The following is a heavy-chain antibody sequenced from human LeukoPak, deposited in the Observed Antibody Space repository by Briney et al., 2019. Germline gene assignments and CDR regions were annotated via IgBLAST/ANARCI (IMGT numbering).Heavy chain of an antibody. Sequence: PSETLSLTCTVSTGSISSSSYYWGWIRQPPGKGLEWIGNMYYSGSIYYNPSLKSRVTISVDKSKNQFSLKLSSVTAPDTAVYYCARAQGSGWYLDYWGQGTLVTVSS. CDR1: TGSISSSSYY. CDR3: ARAQGSGWYLDY. D-gene: IGHD6-19*01. J-gene: IGHJ4*02. V-gene: IGHV4-39*07. CDR2: MYYSGSI.